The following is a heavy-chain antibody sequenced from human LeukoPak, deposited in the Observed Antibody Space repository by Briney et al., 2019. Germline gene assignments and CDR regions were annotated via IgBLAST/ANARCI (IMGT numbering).Heavy chain of an antibody. J-gene: IGHJ3*02. D-gene: IGHD2-15*01. CDR2: IRSKANGYTT. CDR3: TRLAGGDAFDI. CDR1: GFTFSNAW. V-gene: IGHV3-73*01. Sequence: GGSLRLSCAASGFTFSNAWMNWVRQAPGKGLEWVGRIRSKANGYTTAYGASVKGRFTISRDDLKRTTYVQMKSLKIEDTAVYYCTRLAGGDAFDIWGPGTMVTVSP.